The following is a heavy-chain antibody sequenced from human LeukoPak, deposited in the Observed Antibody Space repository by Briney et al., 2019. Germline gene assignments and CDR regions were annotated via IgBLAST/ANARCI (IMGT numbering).Heavy chain of an antibody. CDR1: GGSFSNFY. CDR2: INYTGST. J-gene: IGHJ5*02. Sequence: TSETLSLTCGVSGGSFSNFYWTWIRQPPGKGLEWIGEINYTGSTNYNPSFKSRVTISINTSKSHFSLMLSSVTAADAAVYYCARDLGWFDPWGQGTLVTVSS. CDR3: ARDLGWFDP. V-gene: IGHV4-34*01.